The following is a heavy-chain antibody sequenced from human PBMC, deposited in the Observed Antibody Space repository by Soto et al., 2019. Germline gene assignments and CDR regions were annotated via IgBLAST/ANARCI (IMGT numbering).Heavy chain of an antibody. CDR3: AKPELRFLEWTTGNAFDI. J-gene: IGHJ3*02. D-gene: IGHD3-3*01. CDR1: GFTFSSYA. V-gene: IGHV3-23*01. Sequence: PGGSLRLSCAASGFTFSSYAMSWVRQAPGKGLEWVSAISGSGGSTYYADSVKGRFTISRDNSKNTLYLQMNSLRAEDTAVYYRAKPELRFLEWTTGNAFDIWGQGTMVTVSS. CDR2: ISGSGGST.